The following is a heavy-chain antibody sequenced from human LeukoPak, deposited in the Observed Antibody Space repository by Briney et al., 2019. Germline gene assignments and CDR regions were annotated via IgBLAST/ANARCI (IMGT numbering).Heavy chain of an antibody. V-gene: IGHV1-2*02. CDR3: ARRVFSGWGYYFDY. J-gene: IGHJ4*02. D-gene: IGHD6-19*01. Sequence: GASVKVSCKASGYTFTSYGISWVRQAPGQGLEWVGWINPKSGGTNYAQKFQGRVTMTSDTSITTVYMELSRPRSGDTAVYYCARRVFSGWGYYFDYWGQGTLVTVSS. CDR2: INPKSGGT. CDR1: GYTFTSYG.